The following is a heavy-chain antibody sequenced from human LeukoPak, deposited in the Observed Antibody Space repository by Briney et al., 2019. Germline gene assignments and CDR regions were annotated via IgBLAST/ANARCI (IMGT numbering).Heavy chain of an antibody. CDR2: IRSNSDGGTT. D-gene: IGHD1-1*01. V-gene: IGHV3-15*01. CDR3: ATPDWTADY. J-gene: IGHJ4*02. Sequence: GGSLRLSCVASGFTFSNAWMNWVRQAPGKGLEWLGRIRSNSDGGTTNYAAPVNGRFTISRDDSINTVYLDMSSLKTEDTAVYYCATPDWTADYWGQGTLVTVPS. CDR1: GFTFSNAW.